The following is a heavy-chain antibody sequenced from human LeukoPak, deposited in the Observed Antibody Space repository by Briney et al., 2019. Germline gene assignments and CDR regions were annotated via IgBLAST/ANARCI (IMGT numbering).Heavy chain of an antibody. CDR3: ARAHYYGSGSPDY. Sequence: SQTLSLTCTVSGGSISSGGYYWNWIRQPPGKGLEWIGYIYHSGSTYYNPSLKSRVTISMDRSKNQFSLRLNSVTAADTAVYYCARAHYYGSGSPDYWGQGTLVTVSS. V-gene: IGHV4-30-2*01. D-gene: IGHD3-10*01. J-gene: IGHJ4*02. CDR2: IYHSGST. CDR1: GGSISSGGYY.